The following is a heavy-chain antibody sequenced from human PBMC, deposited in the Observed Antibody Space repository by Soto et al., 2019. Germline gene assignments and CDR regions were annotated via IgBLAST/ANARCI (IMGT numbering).Heavy chain of an antibody. CDR2: IYYSGST. J-gene: IGHJ4*02. V-gene: IGHV4-31*03. Sequence: SETLSLTCTVSGGCISSSGYYWSWIRQHPGKGLEWIGYIYYSGSTYYNPSLKSRVTISVDTSKNQFSLKLSSVTAADTAVYYCARVLEQWLRPTYTFDYWGQGTLVTVSS. CDR1: GGCISSSGYY. D-gene: IGHD5-12*01. CDR3: ARVLEQWLRPTYTFDY.